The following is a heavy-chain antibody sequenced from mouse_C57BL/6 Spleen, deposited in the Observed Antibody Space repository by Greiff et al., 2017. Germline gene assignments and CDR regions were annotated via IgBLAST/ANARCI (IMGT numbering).Heavy chain of an antibody. CDR2: IYPGGGYT. CDR1: GYTFTNYW. V-gene: IGHV1-63*01. CDR3: AREETDYAMDY. J-gene: IGHJ4*01. Sequence: QVQLQQSGAELVRPGTSVKMSCKASGYTFTNYWIGWAKQRPGHGLEWIGDIYPGGGYTNYNEKFKGKATLTADKSSSTAYMQFSSLTSEDSAIYYCAREETDYAMDYWGQGTSVTVSS.